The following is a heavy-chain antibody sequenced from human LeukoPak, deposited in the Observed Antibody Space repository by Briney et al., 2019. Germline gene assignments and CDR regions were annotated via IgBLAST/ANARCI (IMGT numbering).Heavy chain of an antibody. CDR2: IIPIFGTA. D-gene: IGHD3-10*01. CDR1: GGTFSSYA. V-gene: IGHV1-69*01. J-gene: IGHJ5*02. Sequence: SMKVSCKASGGTFSSYAISWVRQAPGQGLEWMGGIIPIFGTANYAQKFQGRVTITADESTSTAYMELSSLRSEDTAVYYCARVRDYYGSGSSPLQRHNWFDPWGQGTLVTVSS. CDR3: ARVRDYYGSGSSPLQRHNWFDP.